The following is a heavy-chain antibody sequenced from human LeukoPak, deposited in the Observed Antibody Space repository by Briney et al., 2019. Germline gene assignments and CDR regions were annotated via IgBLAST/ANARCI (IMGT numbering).Heavy chain of an antibody. V-gene: IGHV3-11*04. CDR2: ISNSGSII. Sequence: GGSLRLPCAASGFIFSDYYMSWISQAPGKGLEWVSYISNSGSIIHYADSLKGRFTISRDNAKNSVYLQMNSLRAEDTAVYYCAREHLGVAAADYWGQGTLVTVSS. J-gene: IGHJ4*02. CDR3: AREHLGVAAADY. CDR1: GFIFSDYY. D-gene: IGHD6-19*01.